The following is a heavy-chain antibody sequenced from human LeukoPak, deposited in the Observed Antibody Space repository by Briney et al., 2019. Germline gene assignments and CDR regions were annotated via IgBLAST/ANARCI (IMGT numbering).Heavy chain of an antibody. CDR3: AKSRGDSTSAHGLDV. D-gene: IGHD2-2*01. CDR2: ISGSGGST. J-gene: IGHJ6*02. V-gene: IGHV3-23*01. CDR1: GFTFSGYA. Sequence: GGSLRLSCAASGFTFSGYAMSWVRQAPGKGLKWVSAISGSGGSTYYADSVKGRFTISRDNSKNTLYLQMNSLRAEDTAIYYCAKSRGDSTSAHGLDVWGQGTTVTVFS.